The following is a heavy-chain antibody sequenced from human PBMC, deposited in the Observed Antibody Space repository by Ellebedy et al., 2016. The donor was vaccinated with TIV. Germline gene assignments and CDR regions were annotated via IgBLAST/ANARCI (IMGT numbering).Heavy chain of an antibody. CDR3: ARDVSTDGWGAYFDC. CDR2: ISSGSSYI. Sequence: LTCEASGFTFYHYVMNWVRQAPGKGLEWVASISSGSSYIYYADSVKGRFAISRDNAKNSLYLQMNSLRAEDTAVYFCARDVSTDGWGAYFDCWGQGTLVTVSS. J-gene: IGHJ4*02. V-gene: IGHV3-21*01. D-gene: IGHD5-24*01. CDR1: GFTFYHYV.